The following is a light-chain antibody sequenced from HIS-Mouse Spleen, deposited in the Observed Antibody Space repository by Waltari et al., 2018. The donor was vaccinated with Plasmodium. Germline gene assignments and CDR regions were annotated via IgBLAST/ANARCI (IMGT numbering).Light chain of an antibody. CDR1: QSVSSN. CDR3: QQYNNWSFT. Sequence: EIVMTQSPATLSVSPGERATLSCRASQSVSSNLDWYQQKPGQAPRLLIYGASTRATGIPSRFSGSGSGKEFTLTISSLQSEDFAVYYCQQYNNWSFTFGPGTKVDIK. J-gene: IGKJ3*01. CDR2: GAS. V-gene: IGKV3-15*01.